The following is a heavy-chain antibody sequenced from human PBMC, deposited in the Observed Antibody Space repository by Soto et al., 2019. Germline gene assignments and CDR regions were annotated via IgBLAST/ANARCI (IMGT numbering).Heavy chain of an antibody. Sequence: EVQLVESGGGLVQPGGSLRLSCAASGFAFRNYWMHWVRQAPGKGLVWVSRINSDGSSISYADSVKGRFTISRDNAKDTLYLQMNSLRAEDTAVYYCAKGGYTYSWYEGADFWGQGTLVTVSS. CDR2: INSDGSSI. J-gene: IGHJ4*02. CDR3: AKGGYTYSWYEGADF. D-gene: IGHD6-13*01. V-gene: IGHV3-74*01. CDR1: GFAFRNYW.